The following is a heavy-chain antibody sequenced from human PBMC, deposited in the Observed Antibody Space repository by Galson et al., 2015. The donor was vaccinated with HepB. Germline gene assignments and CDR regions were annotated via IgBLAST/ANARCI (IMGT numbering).Heavy chain of an antibody. J-gene: IGHJ5*02. Sequence: QSGAEAQKPEESPKISCTGSGYSFPTYWICWVRQMPGKGLVLMAVIYPGDSDTRYSPSFQGQVTISADKSISTAYLQWSSLKASDTAMYYCARLGVSYYDFSWFDPWGQGTLVTVSS. CDR1: GYSFPTYW. CDR2: IYPGDSDT. V-gene: IGHV5-51*03. CDR3: ARLGVSYYDFSWFDP. D-gene: IGHD3-3*01.